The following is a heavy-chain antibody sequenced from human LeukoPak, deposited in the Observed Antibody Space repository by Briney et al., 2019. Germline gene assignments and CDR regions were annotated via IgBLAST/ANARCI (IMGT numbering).Heavy chain of an antibody. CDR2: INHSGST. J-gene: IGHJ3*01. CDR1: GGSFTGFY. D-gene: IGHD5-12*01. Sequence: SETLSLTCAVYGGSFTGFYWRWIRQPPGKGLEWIGEINHSGSTKYNPSLKSRVTISADTSTKQFFLRLTSVTAADTGVYYCACNVVRYSAYDREEGPFDLWGQGTMVTVSS. V-gene: IGHV4-34*01. CDR3: ACNVVRYSAYDREEGPFDL.